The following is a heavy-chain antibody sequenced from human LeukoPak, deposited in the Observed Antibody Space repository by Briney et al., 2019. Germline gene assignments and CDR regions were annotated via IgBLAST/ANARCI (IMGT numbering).Heavy chain of an antibody. Sequence: PGGSLRLSCAASGFTFSSYEMNWVRQAPGKGLEWVSYISSSGSTIYYADSVKGRFTISRDNAKNSLYLQMNSLRAEDTAVYYCARAIKNLRKQQLIENAFDIWGQGIMVTVSS. CDR2: ISSSGSTI. D-gene: IGHD6-13*01. V-gene: IGHV3-48*03. CDR3: ARAIKNLRKQQLIENAFDI. J-gene: IGHJ3*02. CDR1: GFTFSSYE.